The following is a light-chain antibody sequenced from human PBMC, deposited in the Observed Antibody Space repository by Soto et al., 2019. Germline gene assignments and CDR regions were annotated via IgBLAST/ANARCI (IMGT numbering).Light chain of an antibody. V-gene: IGLV2-23*01. CDR3: CSYAGSSTHVV. Sequence: QSALTQPRSVSGSPGQSVTISCTGTGSDVGGYNYVAWYQQHPGKAPKLMIYEGSKRPSGVSNRFSGSKSGNTASLTISGLQAEDEADYYCCSYAGSSTHVVFGGGTKLTVL. J-gene: IGLJ2*01. CDR1: GSDVGGYNY. CDR2: EGS.